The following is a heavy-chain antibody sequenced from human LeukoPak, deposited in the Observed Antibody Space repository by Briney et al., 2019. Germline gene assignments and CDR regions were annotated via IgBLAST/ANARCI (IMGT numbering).Heavy chain of an antibody. CDR1: GFTFSSYS. V-gene: IGHV3-21*01. J-gene: IGHJ2*01. D-gene: IGHD3-10*01. Sequence: GGSLRLSCAASGFTFSSYSMSWVRQAPGKGLEWVSSISSSGTSINYAESVKGRFTVSRDNAKNSLYLQMNSLRAEDTAVYYCARGPGFRGRNWYFDLWGRGTLVTVSS. CDR3: ARGPGFRGRNWYFDL. CDR2: ISSSGTSI.